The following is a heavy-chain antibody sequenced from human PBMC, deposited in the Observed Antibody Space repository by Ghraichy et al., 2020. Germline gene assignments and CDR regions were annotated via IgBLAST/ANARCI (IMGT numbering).Heavy chain of an antibody. CDR2: INHSGST. CDR3: ARVTTDYYDSSGYYYGGAFDI. CDR1: GGSFSGYY. V-gene: IGHV4-34*01. Sequence: SQTLSLTCAVYGGSFSGYYWSWIRQPPGKGLEWIGEINHSGSTNYNPSLKSRVTISVDTSKNQFSLKLSSVTAADTAVYYCARVTTDYYDSSGYYYGGAFDIWGQGTMVTVSS. J-gene: IGHJ3*02. D-gene: IGHD3-22*01.